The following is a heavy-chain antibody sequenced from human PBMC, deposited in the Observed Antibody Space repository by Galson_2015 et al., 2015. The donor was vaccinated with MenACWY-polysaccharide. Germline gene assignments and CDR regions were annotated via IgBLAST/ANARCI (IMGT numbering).Heavy chain of an antibody. V-gene: IGHV3-74*01. CDR3: ARGGGRYPENYYFDY. Sequence: SLRLSCAASGFTFSRNWMHWVRQAPGKGLVWVSRINRDGRSTSYADSVKGRFTTSRDNATNTLNLQMNSLSAEDTAVYYCARGGGRYPENYYFDYWGQGTLVTVSS. D-gene: IGHD3-16*01. CDR2: INRDGRST. J-gene: IGHJ4*02. CDR1: GFTFSRNW.